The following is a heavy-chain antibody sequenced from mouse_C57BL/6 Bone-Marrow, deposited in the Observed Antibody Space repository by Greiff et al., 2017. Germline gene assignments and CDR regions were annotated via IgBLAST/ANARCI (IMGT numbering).Heavy chain of an antibody. V-gene: IGHV1-18*01. CDR1: GYTFTDYN. J-gene: IGHJ2*01. CDR2: INPNNGGT. CDR3: ARRYYDCGFDY. D-gene: IGHD2-4*01. Sequence: EVQLQQSGPELVKPGASVKIPCKASGYTFTDYNMDWVKQSHGKSLEWIGEINPNNGGTIYNQKFKGKATLTVDKSSSTADMELRSLTSEDTAVYFCARRYYDCGFDYWCQGTTLTVSS.